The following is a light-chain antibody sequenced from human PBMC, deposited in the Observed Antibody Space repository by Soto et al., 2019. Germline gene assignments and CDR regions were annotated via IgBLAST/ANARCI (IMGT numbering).Light chain of an antibody. CDR3: FSLATTSAHV. CDR1: SSDIGGYDY. V-gene: IGLV2-14*01. CDR2: EVN. J-gene: IGLJ1*01. Sequence: QSPPTQPASLSGSPGQSITISCTGTSSDIGGYDYVSWFQQQPGKAPKRMISEVNNRPSGVSNRFSGSRSGNTAYLPISGLQVEDEAEYFCFSLATTSAHVVGTGTNVTV.